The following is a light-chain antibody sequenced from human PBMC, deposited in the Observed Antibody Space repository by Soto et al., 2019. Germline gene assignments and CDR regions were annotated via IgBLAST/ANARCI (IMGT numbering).Light chain of an antibody. CDR1: NSNIGGNT. V-gene: IGLV1-44*01. CDR3: ASLDDSTNAAV. J-gene: IGLJ1*01. Sequence: QSVLTQPPSASVTPGQRVTISCSGSNSNIGGNTGNWYQQLPGASPKLLIYSNDQRPSGVPHRFSLSKFGTTASLAISGLQFAEEADYHCASLDDSTNAAVFGAGTKVTVL. CDR2: SND.